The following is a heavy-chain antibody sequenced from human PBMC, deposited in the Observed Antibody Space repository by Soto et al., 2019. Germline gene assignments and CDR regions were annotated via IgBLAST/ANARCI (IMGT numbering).Heavy chain of an antibody. CDR3: ARGWGVNGVGYSYGTYYYYGMDV. CDR1: GYTFTSYG. CDR2: ISAYNGNT. V-gene: IGHV1-18*01. J-gene: IGHJ6*02. Sequence: GASVKVSCKASGYTFTSYGISWVRQAPGQGLEWMGWISAYNGNTNYAQKLQGRVTMTTDTSTSTAYMELRSLRSDDTAVYYCARGWGVNGVGYSYGTYYYYGMDVWGQGTTVTASS. D-gene: IGHD5-18*01.